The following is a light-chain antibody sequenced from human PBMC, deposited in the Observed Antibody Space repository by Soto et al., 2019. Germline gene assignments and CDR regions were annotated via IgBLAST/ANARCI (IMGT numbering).Light chain of an antibody. CDR2: DVN. CDR1: SSDVGGYNF. V-gene: IGLV2-11*01. CDR3: CSNAGSYTYV. Sequence: QSVLTQPRPVSGSPGQSVTISCTGTSSDVGGYNFVSWYQQHPGKAPKLMIYDVNKRPSGVPDRFSGSKSGNTASLTISGLQAEDEADYYCCSNAGSYTYVFGTGTKVTVL. J-gene: IGLJ1*01.